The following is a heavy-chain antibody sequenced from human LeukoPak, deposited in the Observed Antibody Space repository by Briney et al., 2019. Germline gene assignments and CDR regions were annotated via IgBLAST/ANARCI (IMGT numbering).Heavy chain of an antibody. Sequence: GGSLRLSCAASGFTFSSYGMSWVRQAPGKGLEWVSAISGSGGSTYYADSVKGRFTISRDNSKNTLYLQMNSLRAEDTAVYYCAKDQSIDLQTTADYWGQGTLVTVSS. D-gene: IGHD4-11*01. CDR1: GFTFSSYG. CDR2: ISGSGGST. V-gene: IGHV3-23*01. J-gene: IGHJ4*02. CDR3: AKDQSIDLQTTADY.